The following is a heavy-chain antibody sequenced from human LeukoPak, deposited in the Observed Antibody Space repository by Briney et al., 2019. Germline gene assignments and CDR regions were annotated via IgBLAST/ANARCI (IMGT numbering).Heavy chain of an antibody. CDR2: INPSGGST. Sequence: GASVKVSCKASGYTFTSYYMHWVRQAPGQGLEWMGIINPSGGSTSYAQKFQGRVTMTRDTSTSTVYMELSSLRSEDTAVYYCARLTMVRDYSEDAFDIWGQGTMVTVSS. V-gene: IGHV1-46*03. CDR3: ARLTMVRDYSEDAFDI. J-gene: IGHJ3*02. D-gene: IGHD3-10*01. CDR1: GYTFTSYY.